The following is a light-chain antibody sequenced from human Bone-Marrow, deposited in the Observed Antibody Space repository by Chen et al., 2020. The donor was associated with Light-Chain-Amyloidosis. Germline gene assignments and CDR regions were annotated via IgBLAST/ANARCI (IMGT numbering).Light chain of an antibody. J-gene: IGKJ4*01. CDR2: DSS. CDR3: QQYDKLPLT. Sequence: DVQLTQSPSSLSASVGDRVTITCQASQDINNYLNWYQQKPGRAPKLLIFDSSNMAGGVPSRFSGSGSGSTFSLTISSLEPEDVATYFCQQYDKLPLTFGGGTKVEIK. CDR1: QDINNY. V-gene: IGKV1-33*01.